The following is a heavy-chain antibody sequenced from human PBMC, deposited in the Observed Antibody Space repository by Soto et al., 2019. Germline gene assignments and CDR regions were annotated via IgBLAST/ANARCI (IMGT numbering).Heavy chain of an antibody. CDR2: IKQDGSEK. V-gene: IGHV3-7*03. J-gene: IGHJ4*02. CDR3: AIIKGRDYPFDY. Sequence: GSLRLSCAASGFTFSSYWMSWVRQAPGKGLEWVANIKQDGSEKYYVDSVKGRFTISRDNAKNSLYLQMNSLRAEDTAVYYCAIIKGRDYPFDYWGQGTLVTVSS. CDR1: GFTFSSYW. D-gene: IGHD4-17*01.